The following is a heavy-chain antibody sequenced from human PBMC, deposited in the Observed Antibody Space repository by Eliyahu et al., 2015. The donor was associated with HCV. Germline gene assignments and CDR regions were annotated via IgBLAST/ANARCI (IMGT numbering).Heavy chain of an antibody. D-gene: IGHD3-10*01. CDR2: ISYDGSNK. Sequence: QVQLVESGGGVVQPGRSLRLXCAASGFXFXXYGXXWFRQAPGKGLEWVAVISYDGSNKYYADSVKGRFTISRDNSKNTLYLQMNSLRAEDTAVYYCAKDGLTYYYGSGSYLYNWFDPWGQGTLVTVSS. CDR1: GFXFXXYG. CDR3: AKDGLTYYYGSGSYLYNWFDP. J-gene: IGHJ5*02. V-gene: IGHV3-30*18.